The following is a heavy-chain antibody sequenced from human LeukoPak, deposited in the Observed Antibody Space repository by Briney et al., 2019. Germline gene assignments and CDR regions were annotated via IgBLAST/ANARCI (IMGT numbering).Heavy chain of an antibody. CDR2: ISAYNGNT. Sequence: ASVKVSCKASGYTFTNYYMHWVRQAPGQGLEWMGWISAYNGNTNYAQKLQGRVTMITDTSTSTAYMELRSLRSDDTAVYYCARDMIGCSSTSCPYYYYYGMDVWGQGTTVTVSS. D-gene: IGHD2-2*01. CDR3: ARDMIGCSSTSCPYYYYYGMDV. V-gene: IGHV1-18*04. CDR1: GYTFTNYY. J-gene: IGHJ6*02.